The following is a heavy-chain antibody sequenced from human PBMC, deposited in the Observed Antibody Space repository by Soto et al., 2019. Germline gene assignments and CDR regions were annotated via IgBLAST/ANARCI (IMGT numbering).Heavy chain of an antibody. Sequence: QITLKESGPTLVKPTQTLTLTCTFSGFSLNARGVGVGWIRQPPGKALEWLAVVYWDEDKWYSPSLKSRLTITKDTSKNQVVLTMTNMDPVDTATYYCSHTKTTHWLGPHFDCWGQGTLVTVSS. D-gene: IGHD6-19*01. J-gene: IGHJ4*02. CDR2: VYWDEDK. V-gene: IGHV2-5*02. CDR1: GFSLNARGVG. CDR3: SHTKTTHWLGPHFDC.